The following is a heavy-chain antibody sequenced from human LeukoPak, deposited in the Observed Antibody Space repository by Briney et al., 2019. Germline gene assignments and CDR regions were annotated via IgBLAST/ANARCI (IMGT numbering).Heavy chain of an antibody. CDR2: INHSGST. D-gene: IGHD5-18*01. CDR1: GGSLSGYY. V-gene: IGHV4-34*01. Sequence: SETLSLTCAVYGGSLSGYYWSWIRQPPGKGLEWIGEINHSGSTNYNPSLKSRVTISVDTSKNQFSLKLSSVTAADTAVYYCATQRSVDTAMVTDYWGQGTLVTVSS. CDR3: ATQRSVDTAMVTDY. J-gene: IGHJ4*02.